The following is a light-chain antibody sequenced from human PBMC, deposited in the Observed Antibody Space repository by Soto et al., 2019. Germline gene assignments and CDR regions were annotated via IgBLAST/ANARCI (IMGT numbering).Light chain of an antibody. J-gene: IGKJ5*01. CDR2: DAS. Sequence: EVVLTQSPATLSLSPGERATLSCRASQSVRTYLAWYQQKPGQAPRLLIHDASSRATGIPARFSGSGSGTDFTLTISSLEPEDFAVYYCQQRTNWPSSTFGQGDTTG. V-gene: IGKV3-11*01. CDR3: QQRTNWPSST. CDR1: QSVRTY.